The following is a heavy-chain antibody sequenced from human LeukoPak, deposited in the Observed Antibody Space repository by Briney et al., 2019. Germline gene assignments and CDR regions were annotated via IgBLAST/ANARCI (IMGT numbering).Heavy chain of an antibody. CDR1: GYTFTSYY. J-gene: IGHJ5*02. V-gene: IGHV1-46*01. CDR2: INPSGGST. CDR3: ARDPQYYDFWSGSWGGNWFDP. Sequence: ASVKVPCKASGYTFTSYYMHWVRQAPGQGLEWMGIINPSGGSTSYAQKFQGRVTMTRDTSTSTVYMELSSLRSEDTAVYYCARDPQYYDFWSGSWGGNWFDPWGQGTLVTVSS. D-gene: IGHD3-3*01.